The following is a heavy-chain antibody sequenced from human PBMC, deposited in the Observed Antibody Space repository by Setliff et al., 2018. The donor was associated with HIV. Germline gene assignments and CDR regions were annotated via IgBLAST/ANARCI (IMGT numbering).Heavy chain of an antibody. V-gene: IGHV1-69*05. D-gene: IGHD3-10*01. Sequence: SVKVSCKASGGTFSNYVVSWVRQAPGQRLEWMGGIIPIFGETDYAQMFQGRVTITTDESTSTVYVELSSLRSEDTAVYYCARRIDNSGSFPDKNWFDTWGQGSLVTVSS. J-gene: IGHJ5*02. CDR3: ARRIDNSGSFPDKNWFDT. CDR1: GGTFSNYV. CDR2: IIPIFGET.